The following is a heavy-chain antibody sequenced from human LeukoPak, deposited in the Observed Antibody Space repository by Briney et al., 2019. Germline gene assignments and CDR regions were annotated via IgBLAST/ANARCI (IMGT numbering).Heavy chain of an antibody. CDR1: GFTFDDYA. Sequence: PGGSLRLSCAASGFTFDDYAMHWVRQAPGKGLEWVSGISWNSGSIGYADSVKGRFTISRGNAKNSLYLQMNSLRAEDMALYYCAKANSSSAPSVAFDIWGQGTMVTVSS. J-gene: IGHJ3*02. D-gene: IGHD6-6*01. V-gene: IGHV3-9*03. CDR2: ISWNSGSI. CDR3: AKANSSSAPSVAFDI.